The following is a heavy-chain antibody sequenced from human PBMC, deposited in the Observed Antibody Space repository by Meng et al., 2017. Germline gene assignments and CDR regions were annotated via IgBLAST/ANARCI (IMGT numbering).Heavy chain of an antibody. Sequence: QLQLQQSPPILVTPPQPPPLTCAIGGDSVASNSAACSWIRPSPKGVLECLGRSYYRTKWYNAYAVSVNSLIAITPDTYMNQFSLQLNSVTPEDTDVYYCARLAQDRCFDYWGQGTLVTVSS. CDR3: ARLAQDRCFDY. D-gene: IGHD2-15*01. V-gene: IGHV6-1*01. CDR1: GDSVASNSAA. CDR2: SYYRTKWYN. J-gene: IGHJ4*02.